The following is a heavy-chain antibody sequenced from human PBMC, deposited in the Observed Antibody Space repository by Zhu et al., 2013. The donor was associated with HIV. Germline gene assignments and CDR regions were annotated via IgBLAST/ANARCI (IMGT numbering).Heavy chain of an antibody. V-gene: IGHV1-2*02. D-gene: IGHD2-21*02. CDR3: ARDGVTDPFDS. Sequence: QVQLVQSGAEVKKPGASVKVSCKASGYTFTGYYIHWVRQAPGQGLEWLGWINPNTGDXKYAQTFQGRVTMTRDTSINTAYMELSGLRSDDTAVFYCARDGVTDPFDSWGQGTLVTVSS. CDR1: GYTFTGYY. CDR2: INPNTGDX. J-gene: IGHJ4*02.